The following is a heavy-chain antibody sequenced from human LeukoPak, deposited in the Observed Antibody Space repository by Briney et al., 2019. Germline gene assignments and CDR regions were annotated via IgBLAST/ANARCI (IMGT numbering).Heavy chain of an antibody. V-gene: IGHV3-64D*06. Sequence: PGGSLRLSCSASGFTFSSCAMSWVRQAPGKGLEYVSATNSNGGNTYYAASVKGRFTISRDNSKNTLYLQMSSLRADDTAVYYCVTSSSGYYFNWGQGTLVTVSS. J-gene: IGHJ1*01. CDR2: TNSNGGNT. D-gene: IGHD6-19*01. CDR3: VTSSSGYYFN. CDR1: GFTFSSCA.